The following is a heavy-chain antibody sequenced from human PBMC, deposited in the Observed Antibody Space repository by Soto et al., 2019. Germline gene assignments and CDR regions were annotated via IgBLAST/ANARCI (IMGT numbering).Heavy chain of an antibody. J-gene: IGHJ6*02. V-gene: IGHV4-39*01. D-gene: IGHD5-12*01. CDR1: GGSISSSSYY. Sequence: PSETLSLTCTVSGGSISSSSYYWGWIRQPPGKGLEWIGSIYYSGSTYYNPSLKSRVTISVDTSKNQFSLKLSSVTAADTAVYYLARGWGSGRLGYSGYDYYYYYGMDVWGQGTTVTVSS. CDR2: IYYSGST. CDR3: ARGWGSGRLGYSGYDYYYYYGMDV.